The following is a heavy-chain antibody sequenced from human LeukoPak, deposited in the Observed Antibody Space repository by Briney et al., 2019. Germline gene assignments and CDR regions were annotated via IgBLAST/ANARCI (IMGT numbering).Heavy chain of an antibody. J-gene: IGHJ4*01. D-gene: IGHD6-19*01. CDR1: GFTLSVYY. CDR3: AKVAGTGKFDY. CDR2: ISSTGSYT. Sequence: PGGSLRLSCEASGFTLSVYYMSWFRQAPGKGLEGIGYISSTGSYTTYADSVRGRFTISRDNAKSLLFLQMNNLRAEDTAVYYCAKVAGTGKFDYWGHGTLVTVSS. V-gene: IGHV3-11*05.